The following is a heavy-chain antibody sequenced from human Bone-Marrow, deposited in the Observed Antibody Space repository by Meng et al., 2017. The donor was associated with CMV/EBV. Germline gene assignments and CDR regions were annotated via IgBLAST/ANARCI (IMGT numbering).Heavy chain of an antibody. CDR3: PRSSGAARLYYFDY. CDR1: GFTVSSNY. J-gene: IGHJ4*02. CDR2: IYSGGST. D-gene: IGHD6-6*01. Sequence: ETLSLTCAASGFTVSSNYMSWVRQAPGKGLEWVSVIYSGGSTYYADSVKGRFTISRDNSKNTLYLQMNNLSAEDTAVYYCPRSSGAARLYYFDYWGQGTLVTVSS. V-gene: IGHV3-53*01.